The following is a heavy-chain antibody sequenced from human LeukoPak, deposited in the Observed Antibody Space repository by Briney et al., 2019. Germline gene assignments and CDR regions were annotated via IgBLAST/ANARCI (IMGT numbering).Heavy chain of an antibody. D-gene: IGHD2-15*01. CDR2: IYTSGST. CDR1: GGSISSGGYY. J-gene: IGHJ4*02. CDR3: ARESCSGGSCYEDY. Sequence: PSQTLSLTCTVSGGSISSGGYYWSWIRQPPGKGLEWIGRIYTSGSTNYNPSLKSRVTISVDTSKNQFSLKLSSVTAADTAVYYCARESCSGGSCYEDYWGQGTLVTVSS. V-gene: IGHV4-61*02.